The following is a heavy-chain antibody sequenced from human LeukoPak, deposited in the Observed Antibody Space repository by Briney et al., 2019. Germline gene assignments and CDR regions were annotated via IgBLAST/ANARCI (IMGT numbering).Heavy chain of an antibody. Sequence: GASVKVSCKASGYTFTSYYMHWVRQAPGQGLEWMGIINPSGGSTSYAQKFQGRVTITRDASASTAYMEPSSLRSEDTAVYYCASGGTMWFGEYYYGMDVWGQGTTVTVSS. CDR2: INPSGGST. CDR3: ASGGTMWFGEYYYGMDV. CDR1: GYTFTSYY. V-gene: IGHV1-46*01. J-gene: IGHJ6*02. D-gene: IGHD3-10*01.